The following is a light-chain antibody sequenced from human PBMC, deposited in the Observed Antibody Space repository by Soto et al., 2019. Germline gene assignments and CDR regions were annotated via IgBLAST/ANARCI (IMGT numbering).Light chain of an antibody. V-gene: IGLV2-14*01. CDR2: EVS. CDR1: SSDVGGYNY. J-gene: IGLJ1*01. Sequence: QSVLTQPASVSGSPGQSITTSCTGTSSDVGGYNYVSWYQQHPGKAPKLMIYEVSNRPSGVSNRFSGSKSGNTASLTISGLQAEDEADYYCSSYTRSSTYYVFGTGTRV. CDR3: SSYTRSSTYYV.